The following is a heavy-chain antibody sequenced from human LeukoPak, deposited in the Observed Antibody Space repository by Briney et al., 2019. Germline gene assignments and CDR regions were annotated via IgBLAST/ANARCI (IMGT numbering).Heavy chain of an antibody. CDR3: ARVISDCTNFNCFKGYFDY. Sequence: GASVKVSCKASGYTFTDDAIHWVRQAPGQSLEWMGWINGGNGNTKYSQKFQARVTITRDTSANTAYMELSSLGSEDTTIYYCARVISDCTNFNCFKGYFDYWGQGTPVTVSS. J-gene: IGHJ4*01. CDR2: INGGNGNT. V-gene: IGHV1-3*01. D-gene: IGHD2-8*01. CDR1: GYTFTDDA.